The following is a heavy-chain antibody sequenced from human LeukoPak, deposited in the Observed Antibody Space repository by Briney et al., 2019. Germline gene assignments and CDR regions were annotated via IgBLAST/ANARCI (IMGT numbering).Heavy chain of an antibody. CDR3: ARDLHTAMVANGDY. D-gene: IGHD5-18*01. J-gene: IGHJ4*02. V-gene: IGHV1-2*06. CDR2: INPNSGGT. Sequence: ASVKVSCKASGYTFTGYYMHWVRQAPGQGLEWVGRINPNSGGTNYAQKFQGRVTMTRDTSISTAYMELSRLRSDDTAVYYCARDLHTAMVANGDYWGQGTLVTVSS. CDR1: GYTFTGYY.